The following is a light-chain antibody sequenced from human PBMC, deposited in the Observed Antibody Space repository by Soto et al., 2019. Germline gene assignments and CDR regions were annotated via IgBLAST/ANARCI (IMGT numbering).Light chain of an antibody. Sequence: DIQITQSPSTLSASVVDRVTVTCRASQSINTWLAWYQQKPGKAPKLLIYDASSLQSGVPSRFTGRGSGTEFTLTISSLQPDDFATYYCQQYDTYSRTFGQGTKVDIK. CDR1: QSINTW. V-gene: IGKV1-5*01. J-gene: IGKJ1*01. CDR2: DAS. CDR3: QQYDTYSRT.